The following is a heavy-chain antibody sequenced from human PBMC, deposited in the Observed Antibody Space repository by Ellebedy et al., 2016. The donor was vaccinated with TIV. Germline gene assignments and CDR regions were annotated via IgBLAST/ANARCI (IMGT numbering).Heavy chain of an antibody. CDR2: IYHSGST. V-gene: IGHV4-38-2*02. J-gene: IGHJ4*02. D-gene: IGHD3-22*01. Sequence: SETLSLTCTVSGYSISSGYHWGWIRPPPGKGLEWIGSIYHSGSTYYNPSLKSRVTISVDTSKNQFSLKLSSVTAADTAVYYCARDEAYYDSSGYHWGFDYWGQGTLVTVSS. CDR3: ARDEAYYDSSGYHWGFDY. CDR1: GYSISSGYH.